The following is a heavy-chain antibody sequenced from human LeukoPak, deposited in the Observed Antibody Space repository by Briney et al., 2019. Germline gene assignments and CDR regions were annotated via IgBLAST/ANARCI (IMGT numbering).Heavy chain of an antibody. CDR3: AKDQGLLLRNFQH. V-gene: IGHV3-9*01. CDR1: GFTFDDYA. J-gene: IGHJ1*01. Sequence: GGSLRLSCAASGFTFDDYAMHWVRHAPGKGLEWVSGISWNSGSIGYADSVKGRFTISRDNAKNSLYLQMNSLRAEDTALYYCAKDQGLLLRNFQHWGQGTLVTVSS. D-gene: IGHD3-22*01. CDR2: ISWNSGSI.